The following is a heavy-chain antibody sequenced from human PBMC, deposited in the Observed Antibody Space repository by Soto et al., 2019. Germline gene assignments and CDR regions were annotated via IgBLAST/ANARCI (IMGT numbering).Heavy chain of an antibody. J-gene: IGHJ6*02. CDR3: ATEYGVRGVHYYYGMDV. V-gene: IGHV1-46*01. CDR1: GYTFTSYY. D-gene: IGHD3-10*01. Sequence: VKVSCKASGYTFTSYYMHWVRQAPGQGLEWMGIINPSGGSTSYAQKFQGRVTMTRDTSTSTVYMELSSLRSEDTAVYYCATEYGVRGVHYYYGMDVWGQGTTVTVSS. CDR2: INPSGGST.